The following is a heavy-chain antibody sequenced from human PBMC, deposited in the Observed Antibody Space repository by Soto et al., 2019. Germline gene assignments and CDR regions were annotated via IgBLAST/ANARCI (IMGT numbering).Heavy chain of an antibody. D-gene: IGHD3-22*01. J-gene: IGHJ5*02. V-gene: IGHV4-59*08. CDR3: ARVGPWVPYYYDSSPYTFENWFGP. Sequence: SETLSLTCTVSGGSISSYYWSWIRQPPGKGLEWIGYVYYSGSTYYNPSLNSRVTLSIDMTNNHVSLILNSVTAADTAVYYCARVGPWVPYYYDSSPYTFENWFGPWGQGTLVTVSS. CDR2: VYYSGST. CDR1: GGSISSYY.